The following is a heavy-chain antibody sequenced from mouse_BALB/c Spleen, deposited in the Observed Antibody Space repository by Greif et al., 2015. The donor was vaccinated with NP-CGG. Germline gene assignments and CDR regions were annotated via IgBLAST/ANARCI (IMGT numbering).Heavy chain of an antibody. CDR3: TTARTTVDH. V-gene: IGHV1-69*02. J-gene: IGHJ4*01. CDR2: IYPSDSYT. Sequence: VQLQQSGAELVRPGASVKLSCKASGYTFTSYWINWVKQRPGQGLEWIGNIYPSDSYTNYNQKFKDKATLTVDKSSSTAYMQLSSPTSEDSAVYYCTTARTTVDHWGQGTSVTVSS. D-gene: IGHD3-1*01. CDR1: GYTFTSYW.